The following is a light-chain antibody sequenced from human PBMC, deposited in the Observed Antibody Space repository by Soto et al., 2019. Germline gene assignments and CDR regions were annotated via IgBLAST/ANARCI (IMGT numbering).Light chain of an antibody. Sequence: DIQMTQSPSTLSASVGDRVTITCRASQSISSRLAWYQQTLGKAPKLLIYDASSLESGVPSRFRGSGSGTEFTLPISRLQPDDFETYYCQHYNSYSEAFGQGTKVDIK. CDR2: DAS. J-gene: IGKJ1*01. CDR1: QSISSR. CDR3: QHYNSYSEA. V-gene: IGKV1-5*01.